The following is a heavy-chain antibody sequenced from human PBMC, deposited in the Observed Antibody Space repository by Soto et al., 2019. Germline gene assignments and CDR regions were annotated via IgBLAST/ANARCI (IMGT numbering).Heavy chain of an antibody. CDR3: AKVLANTISMDV. D-gene: IGHD3-3*01. V-gene: IGHV3-30*18. CDR2: ISYDGSNK. J-gene: IGHJ6*03. CDR1: GFTFSSYG. Sequence: LRLSCAASGFTFSSYGMHWVRQAPGKGLEWVAVISYDGSNKYYADSVKGRFTISRDNSKNTLYLQMNSLRAEDTAVYYCAKVLANTISMDVWGKGTTVTVSS.